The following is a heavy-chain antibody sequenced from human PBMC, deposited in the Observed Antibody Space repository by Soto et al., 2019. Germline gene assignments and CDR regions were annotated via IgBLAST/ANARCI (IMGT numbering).Heavy chain of an antibody. CDR2: IKHDGNEK. Sequence: LRLSCAATGFMFGTYWMSWVRQAPGKGLEWVANIKHDGNEKYYADSVKGRFTVSRDNVKNFLHLQMSSLRGDDTGVYFCVRATLSWGHYYFRGLDVWGQGTTVTVSS. CDR1: GFMFGTYW. V-gene: IGHV3-7*01. CDR3: VRATLSWGHYYFRGLDV. J-gene: IGHJ6*02. D-gene: IGHD3-22*01.